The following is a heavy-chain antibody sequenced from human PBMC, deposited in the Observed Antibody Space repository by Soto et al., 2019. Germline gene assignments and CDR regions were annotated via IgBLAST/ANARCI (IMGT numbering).Heavy chain of an antibody. CDR2: ISVRGGSS. V-gene: IGHV3-23*01. CDR1: GFSFSSYA. D-gene: IGHD5-12*01. CDR3: AKGSIEYSAAVDH. Sequence: EVQLLESGGDLVQPGGSLRLSCAASGFSFSSYAMVWVRQAPGKGLEWVSVISVRGGSSYFADSVKGRFTISRDHSKNVLSLEMNSLRAEGTCTDSCAKGSIEYSAAVDHSGQGQLVLVSS. J-gene: IGHJ4*02.